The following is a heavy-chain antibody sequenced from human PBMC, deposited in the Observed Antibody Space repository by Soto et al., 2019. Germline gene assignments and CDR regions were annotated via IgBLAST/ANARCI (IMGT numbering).Heavy chain of an antibody. D-gene: IGHD7-27*01. J-gene: IGHJ5*02. CDR2: ISGDGTNE. Sequence: QEQLVESGGGVVQPGRSLRLSCRVSGFTFINYAMHWFRQAPGKGLEWVALISGDGTNEYYADSVKGRFTISRDNSRNTLYLRMSSLIADDTAVYYCARHLSHLKTGWLDPWGQGTLVTVSS. CDR1: GFTFINYA. V-gene: IGHV3-30-3*01. CDR3: ARHLSHLKTGWLDP.